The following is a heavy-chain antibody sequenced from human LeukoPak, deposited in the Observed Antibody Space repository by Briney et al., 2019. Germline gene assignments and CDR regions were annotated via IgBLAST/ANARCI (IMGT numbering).Heavy chain of an antibody. J-gene: IGHJ5*02. CDR1: GGSISSGDYY. CDR3: ARSITMVRGVIISTAPAWFDP. V-gene: IGHV4-30-4*01. D-gene: IGHD3-10*01. CDR2: IYYSGSA. Sequence: SQTLSLTCTVSGGSISSGDYYWSWIRQPPGKGLEWIGYIYYSGSAYYNPSLKSRVTISVDTSKNQFSLKLSSVTAADTAVYYCARSITMVRGVIISTAPAWFDPWGQGTLVTVSS.